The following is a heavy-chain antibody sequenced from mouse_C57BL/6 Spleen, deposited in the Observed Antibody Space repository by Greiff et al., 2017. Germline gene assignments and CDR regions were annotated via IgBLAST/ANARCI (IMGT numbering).Heavy chain of an antibody. CDR2: INPNNGGT. V-gene: IGHV1-18*01. J-gene: IGHJ2*01. D-gene: IGHD4-1*01. Sequence: EVKLMESGPELVKPGASVKIPCKASGYTFTDYNMDWVKQSPGKSLEWIGAINPNNGGTIYNQKFKGKATLTVDKSSSTAYMELRSLTSEDTAVYYCARSANWDYFDYWGQGTTLTVSS. CDR3: ARSANWDYFDY. CDR1: GYTFTDYN.